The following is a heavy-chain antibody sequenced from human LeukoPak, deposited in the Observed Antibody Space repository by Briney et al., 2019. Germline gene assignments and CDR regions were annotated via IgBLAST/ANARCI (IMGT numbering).Heavy chain of an antibody. D-gene: IGHD6-6*01. J-gene: IGHJ6*02. V-gene: IGHV5-51*01. Sequence: GESLKTSCKGSGYSFTSYWIGWVRQMPGKGLEWRGIIYPGDSDTSYSPSFQGQVTISADKSISTAYLQWSSLKASDTAMYYCARHVHSSSSPPSGMDVWGQGTTVTVSS. CDR1: GYSFTSYW. CDR2: IYPGDSDT. CDR3: ARHVHSSSSPPSGMDV.